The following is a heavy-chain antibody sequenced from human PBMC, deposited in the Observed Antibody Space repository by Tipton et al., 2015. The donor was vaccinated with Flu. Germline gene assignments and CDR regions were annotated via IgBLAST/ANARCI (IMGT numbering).Heavy chain of an antibody. CDR2: IYYSGST. Sequence: LSCTVSGGSISSSSYYWGWIRQPPGKGLEWIGSIYYSGSTYYNPSLKSRVTISVDTSKNQFSLKLSSVTAADTAVYYCARETVAVRGVTHYYYYGMDVWDQGP. CDR1: GGSISSSSYY. D-gene: IGHD3-10*01. J-gene: IGHJ6*02. V-gene: IGHV4-39*07. CDR3: ARETVAVRGVTHYYYYGMDV.